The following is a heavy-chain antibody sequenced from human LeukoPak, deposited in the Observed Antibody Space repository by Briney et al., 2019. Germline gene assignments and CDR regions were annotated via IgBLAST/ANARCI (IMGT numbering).Heavy chain of an antibody. Sequence: ASVKVSCKASGGTFSSYAISWVRKAPGQGHEWMGGIIPIFGTANYAQKFQGRVTITTDESSSNAYMELSSLRSEDTAVYYCARGGSDYFPRWFGVSSQSYYYYMDVWGKGTTVTVSS. V-gene: IGHV1-69*05. D-gene: IGHD3-16*01. CDR2: IIPIFGTA. CDR3: ARGGSDYFPRWFGVSSQSYYYYMDV. J-gene: IGHJ6*03. CDR1: GGTFSSYA.